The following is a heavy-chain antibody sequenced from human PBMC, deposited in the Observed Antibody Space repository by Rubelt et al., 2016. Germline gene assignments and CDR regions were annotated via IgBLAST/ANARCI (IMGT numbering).Heavy chain of an antibody. CDR3: AGVSRFANYYYGMDV. V-gene: IGHV3-53*04. J-gene: IGHJ6*02. CDR1: GFSFSNYW. D-gene: IGHD2-21*01. Sequence: EIQLVESGGGLVQPGGSLRLSCAASGFSFSNYWMYWVRQAPGKGLEWVSVIYSGGSTYYADSVKGRFTISRHNSQNTLYLQMNSLRAEDTAVYYCAGVSRFANYYYGMDVWGQGTTVTVSS. CDR2: IYSGGST.